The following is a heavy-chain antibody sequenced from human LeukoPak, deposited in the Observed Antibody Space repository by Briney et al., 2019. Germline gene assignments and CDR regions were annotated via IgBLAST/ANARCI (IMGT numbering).Heavy chain of an antibody. CDR2: INPNSWCT. CDR3: AREAAYCSGGSCYCEFHY. V-gene: IGHV1-2*02. Sequence: ASVKVSCKASGYTFTGYYMHWVRQAPGQGREWMGLINPNSWCTNYAQKFQGRVTMTRDTSISTAYMELSRLRSDDTAVYYCAREAAYCSGGSCYCEFHYWGQGTLVTVSS. J-gene: IGHJ4*02. D-gene: IGHD2-15*01. CDR1: GYTFTGYY.